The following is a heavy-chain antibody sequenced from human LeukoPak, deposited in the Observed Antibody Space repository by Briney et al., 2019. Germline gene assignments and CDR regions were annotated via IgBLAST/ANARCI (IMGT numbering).Heavy chain of an antibody. V-gene: IGHV3-23*01. Sequence: GGSLRLSCAASGFTFSNYAMTWVRQAPGKGLEWVSAISGSGGSTYYADSVKGRFTISRDNSKNTLYLQMNSLRAEDTAVYYCAKDSLNYDFWSGYEGGWYFDLWGRGTLVTVSS. CDR1: GFTFSNYA. CDR2: ISGSGGST. CDR3: AKDSLNYDFWSGYEGGWYFDL. D-gene: IGHD3-3*01. J-gene: IGHJ2*01.